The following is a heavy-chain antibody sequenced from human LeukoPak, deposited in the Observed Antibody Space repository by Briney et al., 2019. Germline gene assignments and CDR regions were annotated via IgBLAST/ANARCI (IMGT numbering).Heavy chain of an antibody. D-gene: IGHD3-10*01. Sequence: SETLSLTCTVSGGSISSYYWSWIRQPAGKGLEWIGYIYYSGSTNYNPSLKSRVTISVDTSKNQFSLRLTSVTAADTAVYYCARNYYGPGSYSYYFDYWGQGTLLTVSS. CDR1: GGSISSYY. CDR3: ARNYYGPGSYSYYFDY. J-gene: IGHJ4*02. CDR2: IYYSGST. V-gene: IGHV4-59*01.